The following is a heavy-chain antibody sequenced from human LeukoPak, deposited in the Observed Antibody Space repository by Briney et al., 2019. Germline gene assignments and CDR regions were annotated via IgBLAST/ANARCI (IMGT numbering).Heavy chain of an antibody. CDR2: IIPIFGTA. CDR3: ARDEAGYDSSGYYFDY. CDR1: GGTFSSYA. V-gene: IGHV1-69*05. D-gene: IGHD3-22*01. Sequence: ASVKVPCKASGGTFSSYAISWVRQAPGQGLEWMGRIIPIFGTANYAQKFQGRVTITTDESTSTAYMELSSLRSEDTAVYYCARDEAGYDSSGYYFDYWGQGTLVTVS. J-gene: IGHJ4*02.